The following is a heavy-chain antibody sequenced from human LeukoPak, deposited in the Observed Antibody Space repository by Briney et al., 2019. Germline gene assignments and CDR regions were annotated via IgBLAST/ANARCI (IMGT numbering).Heavy chain of an antibody. Sequence: PGGSLRLSCAASGFTFSSYSMNWVRQAPGKGLEWVSSISSSSSYIYYADSVKGRFTISRDNAKNSLYLQMNSLRAEDTAVYYCAGHPWYSSGWTDYWGQGTLVTVSS. CDR1: GFTFSSYS. CDR3: AGHPWYSSGWTDY. CDR2: ISSSSSYI. V-gene: IGHV3-21*01. J-gene: IGHJ4*02. D-gene: IGHD6-19*01.